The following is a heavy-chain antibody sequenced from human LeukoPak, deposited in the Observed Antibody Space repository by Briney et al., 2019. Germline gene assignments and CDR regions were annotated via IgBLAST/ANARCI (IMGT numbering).Heavy chain of an antibody. Sequence: GGSLRLSCAASGFTVNNTYVSWVRQAPGKGLEWVSVIYSGGSRFYADSVKGRFTISRETSKNTLYLQMNGLRAEDTAVYFCARGGKYTYGHFDYWGQGTLVTVSS. CDR1: GFTVNNTY. J-gene: IGHJ4*02. CDR3: ARGGKYTYGHFDY. V-gene: IGHV3-53*01. D-gene: IGHD5-18*01. CDR2: IYSGGSR.